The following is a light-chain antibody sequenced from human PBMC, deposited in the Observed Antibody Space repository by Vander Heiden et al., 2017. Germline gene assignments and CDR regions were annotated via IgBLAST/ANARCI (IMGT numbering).Light chain of an antibody. CDR1: QSVDSN. CDR2: GAS. J-gene: IGKJ2*01. CDR3: QQEHHGPPMYT. V-gene: IGKV3-15*01. Sequence: EIKMTQSPATLSVSPGERATLSCRARQSVDSNLAWYKQKPGQAPRLLIYGASTRATESTARFGDSGDGTECTLTINSRQSEDFEVYYCQQEHHGPPMYTFGQWTKLEI.